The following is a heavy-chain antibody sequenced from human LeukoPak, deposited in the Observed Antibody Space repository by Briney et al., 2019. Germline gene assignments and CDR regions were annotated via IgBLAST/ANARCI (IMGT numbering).Heavy chain of an antibody. CDR3: AKDRRDSSGYLDY. D-gene: IGHD3-22*01. J-gene: IGHJ4*02. Sequence: GGSLRLSCSASGFTFSSYAMSWVRQAPGKGLEWVSAISGSGGSTYYADSVKGRFTISRDNSKNTLYLQMNSLRAEDTAVHYCAKDRRDSSGYLDYWGQGTLVTVSS. V-gene: IGHV3-23*01. CDR2: ISGSGGST. CDR1: GFTFSSYA.